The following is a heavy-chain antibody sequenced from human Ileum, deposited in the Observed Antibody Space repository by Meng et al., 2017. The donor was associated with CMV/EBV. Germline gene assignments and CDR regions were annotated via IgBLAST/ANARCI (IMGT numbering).Heavy chain of an antibody. Sequence: GGLLRPSCAASGFIVSSCDMYWVRQPTGKGREWVSGIETRGDTSYPDSVRRRCTISRENAKNSLYLQMNNLRAGDTAVYYCIRGGIKRSGLDNMDVWGQGTTVTVSS. CDR2: IETRGDT. CDR3: IRGGIKRSGLDNMDV. D-gene: IGHD3-16*01. V-gene: IGHV3-13*01. J-gene: IGHJ6*02. CDR1: GFIVSSCD.